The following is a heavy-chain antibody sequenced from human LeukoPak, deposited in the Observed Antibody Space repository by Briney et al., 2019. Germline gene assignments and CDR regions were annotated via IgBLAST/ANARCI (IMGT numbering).Heavy chain of an antibody. CDR2: IYPGDSDT. D-gene: IGHD2-2*02. Sequence: GESLKISCKGSGYSFTSYWIGWVRQMPGKGLESMGIIYPGDSDTRYSPSFQGQVTISADKPISTAYLQWSSLKASDTAMYYCARSDRTAAISWFDPWGQGTLVTVSS. CDR3: ARSDRTAAISWFDP. CDR1: GYSFTSYW. V-gene: IGHV5-51*04. J-gene: IGHJ5*02.